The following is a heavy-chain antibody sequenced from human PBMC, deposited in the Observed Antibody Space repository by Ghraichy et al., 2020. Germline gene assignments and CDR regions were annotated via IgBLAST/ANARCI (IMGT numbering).Heavy chain of an antibody. D-gene: IGHD4-23*01. J-gene: IGHJ2*01. Sequence: ASVKVSCKASGYTFTGYAMHWVRQAPGQRLEWMGWFNAGNGNTKYSQKFQGRVTITRDTSASTAYMELSSLRSEDTAVYYCARDQGGNSLVGADWYFDLWGRGNLVPGSS. CDR1: GYTFTGYA. V-gene: IGHV1-3*01. CDR3: ARDQGGNSLVGADWYFDL. CDR2: FNAGNGNT.